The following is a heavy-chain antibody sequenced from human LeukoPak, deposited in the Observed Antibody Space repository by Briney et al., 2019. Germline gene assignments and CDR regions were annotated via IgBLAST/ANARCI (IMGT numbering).Heavy chain of an antibody. D-gene: IGHD4-17*01. Sequence: GGSLRLLCAASGFTVSSNYMSGVRQAPGKGLEWVSVIYSGGSTYYADSVKGRFTISRDNSKNTLYLQMNSLRAEDTAVYYCARDRGTVTTGGYYSYYYMDFWGKGTTVTVSS. CDR1: GFTVSSNY. J-gene: IGHJ6*03. CDR3: ARDRGTVTTGGYYSYYYMDF. V-gene: IGHV3-53*01. CDR2: IYSGGST.